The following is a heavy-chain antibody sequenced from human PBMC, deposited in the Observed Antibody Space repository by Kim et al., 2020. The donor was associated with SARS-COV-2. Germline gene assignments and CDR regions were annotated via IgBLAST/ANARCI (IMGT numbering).Heavy chain of an antibody. CDR3: AKDKRYCSGGSCYSAVDY. Sequence: KGRFTISRDNSKNTLYLQMNSLRAEDTAVYYCAKDKRYCSGGSCYSAVDYWGQGTLVTVSS. V-gene: IGHV3-30*02. J-gene: IGHJ4*02. D-gene: IGHD2-15*01.